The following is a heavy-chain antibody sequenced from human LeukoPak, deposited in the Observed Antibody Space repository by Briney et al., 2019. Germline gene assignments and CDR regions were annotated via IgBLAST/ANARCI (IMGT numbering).Heavy chain of an antibody. Sequence: PSETLSPTCAVYGGSFSGYYWSWIRQPPGKGLEWIGEINHSGSTNYNPSLKSRVTISVDTSKNQFSLKLSSVTAADTAVYYCARDLDDFWSCDYGMDVRGQGTTVTVSS. J-gene: IGHJ6*02. CDR3: ARDLDDFWSCDYGMDV. CDR1: GGSFSGYY. V-gene: IGHV4-34*01. CDR2: INHSGST. D-gene: IGHD3-3*01.